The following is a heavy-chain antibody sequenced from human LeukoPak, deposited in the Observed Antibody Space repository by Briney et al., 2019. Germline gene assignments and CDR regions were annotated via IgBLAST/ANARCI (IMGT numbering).Heavy chain of an antibody. J-gene: IGHJ4*02. D-gene: IGHD1-7*01. CDR3: AKDRIERVLELSLDY. Sequence: PGGSLRLSCAASGFTFDDYAMHWVRQAPGKGLEWVSGISWNSGSIGYADSVKGRFTISRDNAKNSLYLQMNSLRSEDTALYYCAKDRIERVLELSLDYWGQGTLVTVSS. CDR1: GFTFDDYA. V-gene: IGHV3-9*01. CDR2: ISWNSGSI.